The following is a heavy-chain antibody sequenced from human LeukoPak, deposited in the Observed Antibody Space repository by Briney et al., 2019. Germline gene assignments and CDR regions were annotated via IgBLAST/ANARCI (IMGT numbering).Heavy chain of an antibody. CDR1: GYTFTGYY. D-gene: IGHD6-19*01. CDR3: ARKPLAIAVAGPRGGIDV. CDR2: INPYSGGT. J-gene: IGHJ6*02. V-gene: IGHV1-2*02. Sequence: ASVKVSCTASGYTFTGYYMHWVRQAPGQGLEWMGWINPYSGGTNYAQKFQGRVTMTRDTSISTAYMELSRLRSDYTAVYYCARKPLAIAVAGPRGGIDVWGQGTTVTVSS.